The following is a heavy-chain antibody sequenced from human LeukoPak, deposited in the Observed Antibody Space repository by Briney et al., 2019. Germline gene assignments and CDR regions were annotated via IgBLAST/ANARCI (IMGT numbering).Heavy chain of an antibody. D-gene: IGHD4-17*01. CDR2: IKQDGSEK. V-gene: IGHV3-7*01. Sequence: GGSLRLSCAASGFTFSSYWMSWVRQAPGKGLEWVANIKQDGSEKYYVDSVKGRFTISRDNAKNSLYLQMNSLRAEDTAVYYCARAPDDDYGDYFDYWGQGTLVIVSS. CDR1: GFTFSSYW. J-gene: IGHJ4*02. CDR3: ARAPDDDYGDYFDY.